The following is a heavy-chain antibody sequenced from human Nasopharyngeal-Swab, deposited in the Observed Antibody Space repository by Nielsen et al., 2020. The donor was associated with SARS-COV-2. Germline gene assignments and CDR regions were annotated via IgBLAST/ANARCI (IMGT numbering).Heavy chain of an antibody. CDR2: IIPIFGTA. CDR3: ARGGYYGSGSYFHYYYGMDV. D-gene: IGHD3-10*01. J-gene: IGHJ6*02. Sequence: SVKVSCKASGGTFSSYAISWVRQAPGQGLEWMGGIIPIFGTANYAQKFQGRVTITADEFTSTAYMELSSLRSEDTAVYYCARGGYYGSGSYFHYYYGMDVWGQGTTVTVSS. CDR1: GGTFSSYA. V-gene: IGHV1-69*13.